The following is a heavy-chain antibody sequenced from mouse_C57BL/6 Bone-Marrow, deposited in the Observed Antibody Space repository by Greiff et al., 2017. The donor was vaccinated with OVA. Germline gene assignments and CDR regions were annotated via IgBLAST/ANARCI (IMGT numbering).Heavy chain of an antibody. CDR1: GFNITDDY. Sequence: EVQLQQSGAELVRPGASVKLSCTASGFNITDDYMHWVKQRPEQGLEWIGWIDPENGDTEYASKFQGKATITADTSSNTAYLQLSSLTSEDTAVYYCTTSSSYTYWYFDVWGTGTTVTVSS. D-gene: IGHD1-1*01. J-gene: IGHJ1*03. V-gene: IGHV14-4*01. CDR2: IDPENGDT. CDR3: TTSSSYTYWYFDV.